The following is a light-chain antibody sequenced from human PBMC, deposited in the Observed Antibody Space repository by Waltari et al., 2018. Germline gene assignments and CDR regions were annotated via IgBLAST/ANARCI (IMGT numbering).Light chain of an antibody. J-gene: IGLJ3*02. V-gene: IGLV5-37*01. Sequence: QPVLTPPPSSSASPGEYARHPCTLPSDINFGDFHIYWYHQNPGSPPRFLLYFTSDSEKAPGSGGPSRFFGSKDASANAGILLMSGLQSEDDANYYCMFWRSNVWVFGGGTKLTVL. CDR1: SDINFGDFH. CDR3: MFWRSNVWV. CDR2: FTSDSEK.